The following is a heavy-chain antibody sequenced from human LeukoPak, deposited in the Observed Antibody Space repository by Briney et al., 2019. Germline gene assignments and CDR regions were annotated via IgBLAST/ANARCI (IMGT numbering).Heavy chain of an antibody. V-gene: IGHV3-21*05. Sequence: GGSLRLSCAASGFTFSSYSMNWVRQAPGKGLEWVSYISSSSSYTNYADSVKGRFTISRDNAKNSLYLQMNSLRAEDTAVYYCARDRAYCGGDCYPYYYYYGMDVWGQGTTVTVSS. CDR2: ISSSSSYT. D-gene: IGHD2-21*02. CDR3: ARDRAYCGGDCYPYYYYYGMDV. CDR1: GFTFSSYS. J-gene: IGHJ6*02.